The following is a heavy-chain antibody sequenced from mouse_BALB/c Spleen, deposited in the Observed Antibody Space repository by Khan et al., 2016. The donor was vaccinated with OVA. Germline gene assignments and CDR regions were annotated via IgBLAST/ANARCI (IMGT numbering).Heavy chain of an antibody. CDR1: GFTFSDYY. CDR2: ISDGGSYT. D-gene: IGHD2-1*01. J-gene: IGHJ1*01. V-gene: IGHV5-4*02. CDR3: ARDGNYWYLDV. Sequence: EVQVVESGGGLVKPGGSLKLSCAASGFTFSDYYMYWVRQTPEKRLEWVATISDGGSYTYYPDSVKGRFTISRDNAKNNLYLQMSSLKSEDTAMYYCARDGNYWYLDVWGAGTTVTVSS.